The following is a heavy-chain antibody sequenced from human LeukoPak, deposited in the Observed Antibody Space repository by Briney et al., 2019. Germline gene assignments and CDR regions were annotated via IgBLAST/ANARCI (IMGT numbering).Heavy chain of an antibody. CDR2: IYYSGST. Sequence: SETLSLTCTVSGGSISSGGYYWSWIRLHPGKGLEWIGYIYYSGSTYYNPSLKSRVTISVDTSKNQFSLKLSSVTAADTAVYYCARYLTYYYDSSGAQFDYWGQGTLVTVSS. CDR3: ARYLTYYYDSSGAQFDY. V-gene: IGHV4-31*03. CDR1: GGSISSGGYY. D-gene: IGHD3-22*01. J-gene: IGHJ4*02.